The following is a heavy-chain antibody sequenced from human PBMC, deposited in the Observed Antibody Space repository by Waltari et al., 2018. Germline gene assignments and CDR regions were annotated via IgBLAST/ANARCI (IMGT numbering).Heavy chain of an antibody. D-gene: IGHD6-25*01. J-gene: IGHJ5*02. V-gene: IGHV4-59*01. CDR3: ARDSRSGYSNWFDP. Sequence: QVQLQESGPGLVKPSETLSLTCTVSGGSISSYYWSWIRTPPGKGLEWIGYIYYSGSTNYNPSLKSRVTISVDTSKNQFSLKLSSVTAADTAVYYCARDSRSGYSNWFDPWGQGTLVTVSS. CDR2: IYYSGST. CDR1: GGSISSYY.